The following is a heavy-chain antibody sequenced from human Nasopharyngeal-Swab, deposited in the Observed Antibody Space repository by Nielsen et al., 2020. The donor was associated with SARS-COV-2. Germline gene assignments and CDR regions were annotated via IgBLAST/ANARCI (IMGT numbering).Heavy chain of an antibody. D-gene: IGHD2-2*01. CDR2: NNHSGGT. CDR3: ARSPCGSTSCYLSYAFDI. Sequence: SETLSLTCAVYGESFNGYFWTWIRQSPGEGLEWIGENNHSGGTNYSPSLKSRVTISVDTSKKQFSLKLTSVTAADTAVYYCARSPCGSTSCYLSYAFDIWGQGTMVTVSS. CDR1: GESFNGYF. V-gene: IGHV4-34*01. J-gene: IGHJ3*02.